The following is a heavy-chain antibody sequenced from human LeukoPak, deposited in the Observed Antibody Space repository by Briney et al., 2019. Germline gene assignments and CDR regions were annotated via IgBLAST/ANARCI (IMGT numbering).Heavy chain of an antibody. CDR1: GFIFSNYA. V-gene: IGHV3-23*01. Sequence: PGGSLRLSCAASGFIFSNYAMSWVRQAPGKGLEWVSSISGSDGHTYYADSVKGRFTISRDISKNTLYLQMNSLRAEDTAVYYCAKQHASTGGYFDYWGQGTLVTVSS. J-gene: IGHJ4*02. CDR3: AKQHASTGGYFDY. D-gene: IGHD5/OR15-5a*01. CDR2: ISGSDGHT.